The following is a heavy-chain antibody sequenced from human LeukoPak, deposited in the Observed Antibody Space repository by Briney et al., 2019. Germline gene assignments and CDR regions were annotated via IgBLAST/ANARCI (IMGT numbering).Heavy chain of an antibody. CDR2: ISSSSSYI. CDR1: GFTFSSYG. Sequence: GRSLRLSCAASGFTFSSYGMHWVRQAPGKGLEWVSSISSSSSYIYYADSVRGRFAISRDNSKNTVYLQMDSLRAEDTAVYYCAKSHVTTATGTGRYFDYWGQGTLVTVSS. J-gene: IGHJ4*02. D-gene: IGHD3-10*01. CDR3: AKSHVTTATGTGRYFDY. V-gene: IGHV3-21*04.